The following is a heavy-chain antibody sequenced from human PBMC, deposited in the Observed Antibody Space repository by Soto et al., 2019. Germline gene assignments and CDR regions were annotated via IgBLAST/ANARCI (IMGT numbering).Heavy chain of an antibody. J-gene: IGHJ6*02. Sequence: PSETLSLTCAVSGGSISSSNWWSWVRQPPGKGLKWIGEINHSGSTNYNPSLKSRVTISVDTSKNQFSLKLSSVTAADTAVYYCARGLRIMVRGVIIPGGYYYYGMDVWGQGTTVTVSS. CDR3: ARGLRIMVRGVIIPGGYYYYGMDV. D-gene: IGHD3-10*01. V-gene: IGHV4-4*02. CDR2: INHSGST. CDR1: GGSISSSNW.